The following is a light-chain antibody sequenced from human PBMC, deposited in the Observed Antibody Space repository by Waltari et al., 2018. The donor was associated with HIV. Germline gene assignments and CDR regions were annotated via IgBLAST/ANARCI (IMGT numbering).Light chain of an antibody. V-gene: IGLV3-21*04. Sequence: SYVLTQPHSVSVAPGKTARITCGGTNIGSKSVHWYQQKQGQAPLLVIYYDSARPSGIPERFSGSNSGNTATLTISRVEAGDEADYYCQVWDSSSDHVVFGGGTNLTVL. CDR3: QVWDSSSDHVV. CDR1: NIGSKS. CDR2: YDS. J-gene: IGLJ2*01.